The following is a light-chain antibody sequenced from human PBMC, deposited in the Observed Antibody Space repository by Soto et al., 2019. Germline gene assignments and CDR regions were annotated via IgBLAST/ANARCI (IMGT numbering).Light chain of an antibody. J-gene: IGKJ1*01. CDR3: QQYSSSPVT. V-gene: IGKV3-20*01. Sequence: EIVLTQSPGTLSLSPGERATLSCGASQSVSSTYLAWYQQKPGQAPRLLIYDASSRATGIPDRFSGSGSGTDFTLAISRLEPEDFAVYYCQQYSSSPVTFGQGTKVEIK. CDR1: QSVSSTY. CDR2: DAS.